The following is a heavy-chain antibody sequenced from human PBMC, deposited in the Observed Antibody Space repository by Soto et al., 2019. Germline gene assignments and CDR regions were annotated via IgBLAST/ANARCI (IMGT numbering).Heavy chain of an antibody. CDR3: ARGVNLAS. V-gene: IGHV3-30-3*01. Sequence: QVQLVESGGGVVQPGRSLRLSCAASGFTFSSYAMHWVRQAPGKGLEWVAVISYDGSNKYYADSVKGRFTISRDNSKNTWYRKMNSLGAGERAVYYCARGVNLASWGQGTLFTVSS. CDR2: ISYDGSNK. J-gene: IGHJ4*02. D-gene: IGHD3-22*01. CDR1: GFTFSSYA.